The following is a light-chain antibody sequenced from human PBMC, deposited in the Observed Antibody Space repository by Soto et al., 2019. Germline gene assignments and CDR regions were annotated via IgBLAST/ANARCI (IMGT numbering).Light chain of an antibody. CDR1: QGIGTE. J-gene: IGKJ1*01. Sequence: AIQMTQSPSSLSASVGDRVTITCRVSQGIGTELGWYQLKPGKAPKLLVYGASTLQSGVLPRFSGSGTGTDFILTISSLQPDDFATYYCLQDFSYPRTFGQGTKVEIK. CDR2: GAS. CDR3: LQDFSYPRT. V-gene: IGKV1-6*02.